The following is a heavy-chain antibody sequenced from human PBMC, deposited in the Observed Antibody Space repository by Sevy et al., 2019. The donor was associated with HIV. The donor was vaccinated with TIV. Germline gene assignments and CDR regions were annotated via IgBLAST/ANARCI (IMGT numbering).Heavy chain of an antibody. CDR1: GGSFSGYY. V-gene: IGHV4-34*01. J-gene: IGHJ6*02. Sequence: SETLSLTCAVYGGSFSGYYWSWIRQPPGKGLEWIGEINHSGNTNYNPSLKSRVTISVDTSKNQFSLRLSSVTAADTAVYYCARGPAYDDILTGYHDYYCGMDVWGQGTTVTVSS. CDR2: INHSGNT. CDR3: ARGPAYDDILTGYHDYYCGMDV. D-gene: IGHD3-9*01.